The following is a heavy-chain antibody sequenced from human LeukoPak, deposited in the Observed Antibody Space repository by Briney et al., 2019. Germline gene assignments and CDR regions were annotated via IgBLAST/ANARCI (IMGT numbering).Heavy chain of an antibody. Sequence: GRSLRLSCAASGFTFSDYAMHWVRQAPGKGLEWVAVISFDGTNKYYADSVKGRLTISRDNSKSTLYLQMNSLRAEDTAMYYCATELIRGVITVDYWGQGTLVTVSS. CDR2: ISFDGTNK. J-gene: IGHJ4*02. CDR1: GFTFSDYA. V-gene: IGHV3-30-3*01. CDR3: ATELIRGVITVDY. D-gene: IGHD3-10*01.